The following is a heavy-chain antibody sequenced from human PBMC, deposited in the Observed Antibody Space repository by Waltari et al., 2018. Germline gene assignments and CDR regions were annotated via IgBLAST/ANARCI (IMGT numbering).Heavy chain of an antibody. D-gene: IGHD1-26*01. CDR2: IKRDGSTK. J-gene: IGHJ4*02. Sequence: EVQLVESGGGLVQPGGSLRLSCAASGFTFNMYWMTWVRQVPGEGLEWVANIKRDGSTKQYLDSVKGRFTISRDNAKNSLYLQMNSLRPEDTALYYCAKGHSGSYGLKDWGQGTLVTVSS. CDR3: AKGHSGSYGLKD. V-gene: IGHV3-7*03. CDR1: GFTFNMYW.